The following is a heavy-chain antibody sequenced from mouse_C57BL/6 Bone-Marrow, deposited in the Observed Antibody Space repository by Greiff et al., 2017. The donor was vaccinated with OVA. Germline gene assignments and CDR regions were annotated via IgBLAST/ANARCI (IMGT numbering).Heavy chain of an antibody. CDR1: GFTFSSYA. Sequence: DVMLVESGGGLVKPGGSLKLSCAASGFTFSSYAMSWVRQTPEKRLEWVATISDGGSYTYYPDNVKGRFTISRDNAKNNLYLQMSHLKSEDTAMYYCAREGYGSSYWYFDVWGTGTTVTVSS. CDR2: ISDGGSYT. V-gene: IGHV5-4*01. CDR3: AREGYGSSYWYFDV. D-gene: IGHD1-1*01. J-gene: IGHJ1*03.